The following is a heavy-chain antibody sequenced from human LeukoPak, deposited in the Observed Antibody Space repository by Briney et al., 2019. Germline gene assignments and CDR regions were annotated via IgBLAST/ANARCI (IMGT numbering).Heavy chain of an antibody. CDR2: ISSSSSYI. J-gene: IGHJ6*02. CDR1: GFTFSSYS. CDR3: AREQSGTEWYYYYGMDV. Sequence: KSGGSLRLSCVASGFTFSSYSMNWVRQAPGKGLEWVSSISSSSSYIYYADSVKGRFTISRDNAKNSLHLQMNSLRAEDTAVYYCAREQSGTEWYYYYGMDVWGQGTTVNVSS. D-gene: IGHD3-3*01. V-gene: IGHV3-21*01.